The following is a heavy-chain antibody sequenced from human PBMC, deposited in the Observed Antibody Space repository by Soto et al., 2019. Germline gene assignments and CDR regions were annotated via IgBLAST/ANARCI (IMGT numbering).Heavy chain of an antibody. D-gene: IGHD2-21*01. CDR3: ARADCGGQCACDY. CDR1: GFTFGTYA. J-gene: IGHJ4*01. Sequence: PGGSLRLSCAASGFTFGTYAMHWVRQAPGKGLEWVAGIWYDGRIENYADSVKGRFSISRDNSKSTVSLHMNSLRVEDTAIYHCARADCGGQCACDYWGHGTLVTVSS. V-gene: IGHV3-33*01. CDR2: IWYDGRIE.